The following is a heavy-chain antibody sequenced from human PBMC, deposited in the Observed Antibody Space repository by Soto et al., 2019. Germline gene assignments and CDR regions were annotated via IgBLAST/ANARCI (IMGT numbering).Heavy chain of an antibody. CDR1: GGSFTDYD. D-gene: IGHD3-10*01. CDR3: AGYSSSFVAFEV. V-gene: IGHV4-34*01. CDR2: VSQSGRI. J-gene: IGHJ3*01. Sequence: QVQLQQWGAGLLKPSETLSLDCGVHGGSFTDYDWTWVRQSPGRGLEWIGEVSQSGRITYNPSLKSRFTISRDTAKNQFSLRLTSVTAADTALYYCAGYSSSFVAFEVWGHGTEVTVSS.